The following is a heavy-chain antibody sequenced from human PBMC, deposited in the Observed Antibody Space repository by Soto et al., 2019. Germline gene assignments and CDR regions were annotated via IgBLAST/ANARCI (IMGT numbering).Heavy chain of an antibody. J-gene: IGHJ4*02. Sequence: ASVKVSCKASGYTFTSYYMHWVRQAPGQGLEWMGIINPSGGSTSYAQKFQGRVTMTRDTSTSTVYMELSSLRSEDTAVYYCARDESGYSSRWTLFDYSAQRTFVTVS. CDR1: GYTFTSYY. D-gene: IGHD6-19*01. CDR3: ARDESGYSSRWTLFDY. V-gene: IGHV1-46*03. CDR2: INPSGGST.